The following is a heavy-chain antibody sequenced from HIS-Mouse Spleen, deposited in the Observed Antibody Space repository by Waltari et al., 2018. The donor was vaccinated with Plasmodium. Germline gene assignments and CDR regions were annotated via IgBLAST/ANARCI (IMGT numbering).Heavy chain of an antibody. CDR3: ARDGGTNWGAFDI. CDR2: ISSSSSYI. CDR1: GFTFSSYS. Sequence: EVQLVESGGGLVKPGGSLRLSCAASGFTFSSYSMNWVRQAPGKGLEWVSSISSSSSYIYYADSGKGRFTISRDNAKNSLYLQMNSLRAEDTAVYYCARDGGTNWGAFDIWGQGTMVTVSS. J-gene: IGHJ3*02. V-gene: IGHV3-21*01. D-gene: IGHD7-27*01.